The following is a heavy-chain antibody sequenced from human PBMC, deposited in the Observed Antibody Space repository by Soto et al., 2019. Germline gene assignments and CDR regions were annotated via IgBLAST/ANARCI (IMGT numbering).Heavy chain of an antibody. CDR1: GYTFTSYA. V-gene: IGHV1-3*01. CDR3: ARSVITFGGVIVHFDY. J-gene: IGHJ4*02. CDR2: INAGNGNT. Sequence: QVQLVQSGAEVKKPGASVKVSCKASGYTFTSYAMHWVRQAPGQRLEWMGWINAGNGNTKYSQKFQGRVTITRDTSASTAYMELSSLRSEDTAVYYCARSVITFGGVIVHFDYWGQGTLVTVSS. D-gene: IGHD3-16*02.